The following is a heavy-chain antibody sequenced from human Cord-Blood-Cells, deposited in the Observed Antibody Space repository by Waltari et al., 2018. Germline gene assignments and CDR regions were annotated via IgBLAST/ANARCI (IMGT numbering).Heavy chain of an antibody. Sequence: GLVQPGGSLRLSCAASGFTFSSYAMSWVRQAPGKGLEWVSAISGSGGSTYYADSVKGRFTISRDNSKNTLYLQMNSLRAEDTAVYYCAKDTDIVVVVAAIPVGGMDVWGQGTTVTVSS. CDR1: GFTFSSYA. V-gene: IGHV3-23*01. D-gene: IGHD2-15*01. CDR2: ISGSGGST. CDR3: AKDTDIVVVVAAIPVGGMDV. J-gene: IGHJ6*02.